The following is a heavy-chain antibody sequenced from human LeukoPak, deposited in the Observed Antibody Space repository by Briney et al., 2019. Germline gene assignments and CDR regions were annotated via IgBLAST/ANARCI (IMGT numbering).Heavy chain of an antibody. CDR2: ISSLSGTI. Sequence: GGSLRLSCAAPGFDFRSYSMNWVRQAPGKGLEWVSYISSLSGTIDYADSVKGRFIISRDNAQNSLFLQVNSLRAEDTAVYYCVRDQGGAVSYWGQGTLVTVSS. J-gene: IGHJ4*02. V-gene: IGHV3-48*01. CDR3: VRDQGGAVSY. CDR1: GFDFRSYS. D-gene: IGHD3-16*01.